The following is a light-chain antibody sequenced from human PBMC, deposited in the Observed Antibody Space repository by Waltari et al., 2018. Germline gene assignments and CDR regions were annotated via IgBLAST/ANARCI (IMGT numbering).Light chain of an antibody. Sequence: DIQLTQSPSTLSASVGDRVTIPCRASQDINNWLAWYQQKPGKAPKILIYDASRLETGVPSKFSGSGSGTEFTLTISSLQPDDFATYYCQQYSGNPTFGGGTKVETK. J-gene: IGKJ4*01. CDR3: QQYSGNPT. CDR2: DAS. CDR1: QDINNW. V-gene: IGKV1-5*01.